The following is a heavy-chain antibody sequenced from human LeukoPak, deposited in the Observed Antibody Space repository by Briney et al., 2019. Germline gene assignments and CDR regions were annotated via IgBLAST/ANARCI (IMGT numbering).Heavy chain of an antibody. CDR1: GYSFSGYF. CDR3: ARDPTNCSGGSCYPSYLDY. CDR2: IHPNSGGT. J-gene: IGHJ4*02. V-gene: IGHV1-2*02. D-gene: IGHD2-15*01. Sequence: GASVKVSCKASGYSFSGYFIHWVRQTPGQGLEWMGWIHPNSGGTNSAQKFQGRVTMSRDTSNNTAYMELSRLRSDDTAVHYCARDPTNCSGGSCYPSYLDYWGQGTLVTVSS.